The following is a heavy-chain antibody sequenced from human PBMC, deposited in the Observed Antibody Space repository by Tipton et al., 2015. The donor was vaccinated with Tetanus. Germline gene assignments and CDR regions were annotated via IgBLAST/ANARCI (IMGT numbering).Heavy chain of an antibody. CDR2: IYYSGST. D-gene: IGHD6-19*01. V-gene: IGHV4-59*01. Sequence: TLSLTCTVSGGSISSYYWSWIRQPPGKGLEWIGYIYYSGSTNYNPSLKSRVTISVDTSKNQFSLKLSSVTAADTAVYYCARASRGSGFFDYWGQGTLVTVSS. CDR3: ARASRGSGFFDY. J-gene: IGHJ4*02. CDR1: GGSISSYY.